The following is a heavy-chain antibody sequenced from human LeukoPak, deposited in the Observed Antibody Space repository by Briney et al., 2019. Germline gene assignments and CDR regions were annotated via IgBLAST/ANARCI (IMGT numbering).Heavy chain of an antibody. Sequence: GGSLRLSCAASGFTFDDYAMHWVRQAPGKGLEWVSGISWNSGSIGYADSVKGRFTISRDNAKNSLYLQMNSLRAEDTALYYCAKDADYDFGHYVDVWGKGTTVTV. D-gene: IGHD3-3*01. J-gene: IGHJ6*03. CDR3: AKDADYDFGHYVDV. CDR2: ISWNSGSI. CDR1: GFTFDDYA. V-gene: IGHV3-9*01.